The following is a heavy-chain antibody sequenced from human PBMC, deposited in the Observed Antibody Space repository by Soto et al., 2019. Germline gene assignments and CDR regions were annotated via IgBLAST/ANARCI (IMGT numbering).Heavy chain of an antibody. J-gene: IGHJ4*02. CDR2: SISSGSYI. D-gene: IGHD2-15*01. CDR3: ARAEGGWDY. CDR1: GFTFSSYS. Sequence: EVQLVESGGGLVKPGGSLRLSCAASGFTFSSYSMNWVRQAPGKGLEWVSSSISSGSYIFYADSVKGRFTISRDNAQNSLYLQMNSLSAEDTAVYYCARAEGGWDYWGQGTLVTVSS. V-gene: IGHV3-21*01.